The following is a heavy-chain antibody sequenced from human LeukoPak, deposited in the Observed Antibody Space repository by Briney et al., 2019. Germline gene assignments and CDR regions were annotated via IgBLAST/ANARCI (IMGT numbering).Heavy chain of an antibody. Sequence: GRSLRLSCAASGFTFSSYGMHWVRQAPGKGLEWVAVISYDGSNKYYADSVKGRFTISRDNSKNTLYLQMNSLRAEDTAVYYCASDGFWFGELLERLGQNAFDIWGQGTMVTVSS. CDR2: ISYDGSNK. V-gene: IGHV3-30*03. CDR3: ASDGFWFGELLERLGQNAFDI. D-gene: IGHD3-10*01. CDR1: GFTFSSYG. J-gene: IGHJ3*02.